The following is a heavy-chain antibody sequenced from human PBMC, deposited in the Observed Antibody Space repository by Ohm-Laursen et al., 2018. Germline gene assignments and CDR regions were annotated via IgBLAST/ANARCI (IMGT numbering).Heavy chain of an antibody. Sequence: SLRLSCAASGFTFSNYAMSWVRQAPGKGLEGVSVTSGSGGSTYYADSVKGRFTISRDNSKNTLYLQMNSLRAEDTAVYYCAREGVVGATVLWGQGTLVTVSS. J-gene: IGHJ4*02. CDR2: TSGSGGST. V-gene: IGHV3-23*01. CDR3: AREGVVGATVL. CDR1: GFTFSNYA. D-gene: IGHD1-26*01.